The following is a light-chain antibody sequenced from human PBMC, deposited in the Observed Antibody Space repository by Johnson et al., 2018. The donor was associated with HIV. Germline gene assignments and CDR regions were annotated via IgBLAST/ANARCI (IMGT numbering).Light chain of an antibody. Sequence: QSVLTQPPSVSAAPGQQVTISCSGSSSNIGNNYVSWYQQLPGTAPKLLIYENNKRPSGIPDRFSGSKSGTSATLAITGLQTGDEADYYCGTWDTSLSAGYVFGTGTKVTVL. CDR1: SSNIGNNY. CDR3: GTWDTSLSAGYV. J-gene: IGLJ1*01. CDR2: ENN. V-gene: IGLV1-51*02.